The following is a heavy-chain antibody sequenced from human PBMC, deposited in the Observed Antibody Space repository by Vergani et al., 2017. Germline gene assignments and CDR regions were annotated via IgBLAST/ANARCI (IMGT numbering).Heavy chain of an antibody. V-gene: IGHV4-39*01. J-gene: IGHJ4*02. CDR2: IYYSGST. Sequence: QVQLQESGPGLVKPSETLSLTCTVSGGSISSSSYYWGWIRQPPGKGLEWIGSIYYSGSTYYNPSLKSRVTISVDTSKNQFSLKLSSVTAADTAVYYCGSELAYCGGDCYPPDTGFGYWGQGTLVTVSS. CDR3: GSELAYCGGDCYPPDTGFGY. CDR1: GGSISSSSYY. D-gene: IGHD2-21*02.